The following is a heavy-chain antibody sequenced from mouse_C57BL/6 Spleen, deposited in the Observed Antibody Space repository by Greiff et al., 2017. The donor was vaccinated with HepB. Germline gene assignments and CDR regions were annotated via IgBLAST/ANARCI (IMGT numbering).Heavy chain of an antibody. D-gene: IGHD3-3*01. V-gene: IGHV1-22*01. CDR2: INPNNGGT. J-gene: IGHJ2*01. CDR1: GYTFTDYN. CDR3: ARLGGYFDY. Sequence: VQLKESGPELVKPGASVKMSCKASGYTFTDYNMHWVKQSHGKSLEWIGYINPNNGGTSYNQKFKGKATLTVNKSSSTAYMELRSLTSEDSAVYYCARLGGYFDYWGQGTTLTVSS.